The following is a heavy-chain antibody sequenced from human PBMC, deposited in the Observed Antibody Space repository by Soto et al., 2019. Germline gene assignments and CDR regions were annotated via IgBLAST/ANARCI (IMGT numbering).Heavy chain of an antibody. V-gene: IGHV4-59*01. D-gene: IGHD2-2*02. CDR1: GGSISSYY. CDR3: ARGYCSSTICYIWDNWFDP. Sequence: QVQLQESGPGLVKPSETLSLTCTVSGGSISSYYWSWIRQPPGKGLEWIGYIYYSGRTNYNPSLKGRVTISVDTSKNPFSLKLSSVTAADTAVYYCARGYCSSTICYIWDNWFDPWGQGTLVTVSS. J-gene: IGHJ5*02. CDR2: IYYSGRT.